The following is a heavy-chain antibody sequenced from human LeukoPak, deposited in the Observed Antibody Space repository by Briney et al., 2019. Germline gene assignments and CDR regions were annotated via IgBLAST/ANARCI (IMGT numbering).Heavy chain of an antibody. J-gene: IGHJ4*02. V-gene: IGHV4-59*08. CDR3: ARRLYYDGNPFDY. CDR2: IYYSGST. D-gene: IGHD4-23*01. Sequence: KPSGTLSLTCTVSGGSISTYYWSWIRQPPGKGLEWIGYIYYSGSTNYNPSLKSRVTISVDTSENQFSLKLTSVTAADTAVYYCARRLYYDGNPFDYWGPGTLVTVSS. CDR1: GGSISTYY.